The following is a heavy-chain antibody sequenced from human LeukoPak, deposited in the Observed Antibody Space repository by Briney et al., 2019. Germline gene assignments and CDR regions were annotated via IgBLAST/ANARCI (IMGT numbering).Heavy chain of an antibody. Sequence: GGSLRLSCAASGFTFSTYTMNWVRQAPGKGLEWVSSITTSSSYIYYADSVKGRFTISRDNAKNSLYLQMNSLRAEDTAVYYCTRDYTGGWNDYWGQGIRVTVSS. V-gene: IGHV3-21*01. D-gene: IGHD7-27*01. CDR1: GFTFSTYT. CDR3: TRDYTGGWNDY. CDR2: ITTSSSYI. J-gene: IGHJ4*02.